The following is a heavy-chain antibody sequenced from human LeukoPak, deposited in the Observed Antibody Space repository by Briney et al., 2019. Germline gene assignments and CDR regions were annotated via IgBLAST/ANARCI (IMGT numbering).Heavy chain of an antibody. D-gene: IGHD3-22*01. V-gene: IGHV3-23*01. CDR3: AKPRSSSQRGNTAIVFTGHLDY. J-gene: IGHJ4*02. CDR2: LTDTSGDT. CDR1: GFTFSSYA. Sequence: PGGSLRLSCAASGFTFSSYAMSWVRQTPGKGLEWVSGLTDTSGDTYYADSVRGRFTISRDNSKDTLYLQMNSLRADDSAVYYCAKPRSSSQRGNTAIVFTGHLDYWGQGTLATVSS.